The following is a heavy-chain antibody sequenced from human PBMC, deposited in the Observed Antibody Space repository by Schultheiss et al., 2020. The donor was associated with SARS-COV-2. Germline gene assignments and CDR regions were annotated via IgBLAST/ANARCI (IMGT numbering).Heavy chain of an antibody. CDR1: GFTFSSYA. V-gene: IGHV3-64*04. Sequence: GGSLRLSCSASGFTFSSYAMHWVRQAPGKGLEYVSAISSNGGSTYYADSVKGRFTISRDNSKNTLYLQMNSLRAEDTAVYYCATGVVAATDYWGQGTLVTGSS. CDR3: ATGVVAATDY. D-gene: IGHD2-15*01. CDR2: ISSNGGST. J-gene: IGHJ4*02.